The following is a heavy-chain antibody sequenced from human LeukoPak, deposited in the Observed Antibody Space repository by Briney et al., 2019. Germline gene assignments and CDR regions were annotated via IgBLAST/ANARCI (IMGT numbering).Heavy chain of an antibody. V-gene: IGHV4-4*07. CDR1: GGSISSYY. CDR3: AREASPPDNWFDP. Sequence: SETLSLTCTVSGGSISSYYWSWIRQPAGKGLEWIGRIYTSGGTNYNPPLKSRVTMSVDTSKNQFSLKLSSVTAADTAVYYCAREASPPDNWFDPWGQGTLVTVSS. D-gene: IGHD6-6*01. CDR2: IYTSGGT. J-gene: IGHJ5*02.